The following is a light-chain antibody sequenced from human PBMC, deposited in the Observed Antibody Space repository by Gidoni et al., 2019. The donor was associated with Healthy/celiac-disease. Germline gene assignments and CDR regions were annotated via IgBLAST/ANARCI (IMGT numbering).Light chain of an antibody. V-gene: IGLV1-44*01. Sequence: QSVLPQPPSASGTPGQRVTISCSGSSSTIGSNTVNWYQQLPGTAPKLLIYSNNQRPSGVPDRFSGSKSGTSASLAISGLQSEDEADYYCAAWDDSLNGRRVFGGGTKLTVL. CDR2: SNN. CDR1: SSTIGSNT. CDR3: AAWDDSLNGRRV. J-gene: IGLJ3*02.